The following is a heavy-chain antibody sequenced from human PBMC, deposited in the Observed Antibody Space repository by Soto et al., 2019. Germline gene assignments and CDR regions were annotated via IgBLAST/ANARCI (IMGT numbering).Heavy chain of an antibody. Sequence: GGSLRLSCAASGFTFSSYGMHWVRQAPGKGLEWVAVIWYDGSNKYYADSVKGRFTISRDNSKNSLYLQINSLRGDDTAISYCARSGDNYNLLDYWGQGTPVTVSS. CDR2: IWYDGSNK. V-gene: IGHV3-33*01. CDR3: ARSGDNYNLLDY. CDR1: GFTFSSYG. J-gene: IGHJ4*02. D-gene: IGHD1-1*01.